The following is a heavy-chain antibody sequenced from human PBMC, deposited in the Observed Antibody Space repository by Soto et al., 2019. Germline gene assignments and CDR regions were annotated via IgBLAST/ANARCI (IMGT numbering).Heavy chain of an antibody. CDR2: IYSGGST. V-gene: IGHV3-66*01. Sequence: EVQLVESEGGLVQPGGSLRLSCAASGFTVNYTYMSWVRQAPGKGLEWVSVIYSGGSTYYADSVKGRFTISRDNSKNTLYLQMNSLRAEDTAVYFCARGHDFWSGYPYFDYWGQGTRVTVSS. J-gene: IGHJ4*02. D-gene: IGHD3-3*01. CDR1: GFTVNYTY. CDR3: ARGHDFWSGYPYFDY.